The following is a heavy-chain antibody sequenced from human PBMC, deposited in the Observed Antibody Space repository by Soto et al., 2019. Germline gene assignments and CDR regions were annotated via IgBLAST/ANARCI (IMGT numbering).Heavy chain of an antibody. CDR3: ARHDKYAGYDRYFDY. V-gene: IGHV4-59*08. D-gene: IGHD5-12*01. Sequence: QVQLQESGPGLVKPTETLSLTCTVSGGSISYYYWSWIRQPPGKGLEWIGYIYYSGNTNYNPSLKSRVTISVDTSKDQFSLNLSSVTAADTAVYYCARHDKYAGYDRYFDYWGQGTLVTVSS. J-gene: IGHJ4*02. CDR2: IYYSGNT. CDR1: GGSISYYY.